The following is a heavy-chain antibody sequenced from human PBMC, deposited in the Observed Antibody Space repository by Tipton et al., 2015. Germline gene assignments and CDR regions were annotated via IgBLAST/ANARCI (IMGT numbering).Heavy chain of an antibody. CDR2: IYYSGST. D-gene: IGHD2-15*01. CDR3: ARGRRDIVVVVAARGVGGSRGRFDP. J-gene: IGHJ5*02. CDR1: GDSISSGDYY. V-gene: IGHV4-30-4*01. Sequence: TLSLTCTVSGDSISSGDYYWSWIRQPPGKGLEWIGYIYYSGSTYYNPSLKSRVIISVDTSKNQFSLKLSSVTAADTAVYYCARGRRDIVVVVAARGVGGSRGRFDPWGQGTLVTVSS.